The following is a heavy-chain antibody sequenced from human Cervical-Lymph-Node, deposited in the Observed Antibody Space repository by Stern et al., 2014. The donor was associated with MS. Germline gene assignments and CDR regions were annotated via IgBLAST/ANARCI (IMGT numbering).Heavy chain of an antibody. CDR1: GFTFSTYN. V-gene: IGHV3-21*01. J-gene: IGHJ6*01. CDR3: ARDSINYYYGMDV. Sequence: EVTLVQSGGGLVKPGGSLRLSCAASGFTFSTYNMNWVRQGPRKGLDWVSSITSTSYIYDSDSVKGRFTISRDNAKNSLYLQMNSLRAEDTAVYYCARDSINYYYGMDVWGQGTTVTVSA. D-gene: IGHD2/OR15-2a*01. CDR2: ITSTSYI.